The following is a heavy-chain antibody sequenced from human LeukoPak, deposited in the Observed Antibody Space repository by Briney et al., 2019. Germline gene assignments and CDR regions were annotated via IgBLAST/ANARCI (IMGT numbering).Heavy chain of an antibody. J-gene: IGHJ4*02. D-gene: IGHD5-12*01. Sequence: TGGSLRLSCAGSGFTFRWYTMSWVRQAPGKGLEWVSSISSSSSYIYYADSVKGRFTISRDNAKNSLYLQMNSLRAEDTAVYYCARDVAYYFDYWGQGTLVTVSS. CDR3: ARDVAYYFDY. V-gene: IGHV3-21*01. CDR2: ISSSSSYI. CDR1: GFTFRWYT.